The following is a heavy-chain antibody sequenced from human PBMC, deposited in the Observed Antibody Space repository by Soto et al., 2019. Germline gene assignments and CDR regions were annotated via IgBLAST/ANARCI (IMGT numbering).Heavy chain of an antibody. V-gene: IGHV1-8*01. D-gene: IGHD4-17*01. CDR2: MNPNSGNT. CDR3: ARGVWGMTTVTYRGYMDV. Sequence: ASVKVSCKASGYTFTSYDINWVRQATGQGLEWMGWMNPNSGNTGYAQKFQGRVTMTRNTSISTAYMELSSLRSEDTAVYYCARGVWGMTTVTYRGYMDVWGKGTTVTVSS. J-gene: IGHJ6*03. CDR1: GYTFTSYD.